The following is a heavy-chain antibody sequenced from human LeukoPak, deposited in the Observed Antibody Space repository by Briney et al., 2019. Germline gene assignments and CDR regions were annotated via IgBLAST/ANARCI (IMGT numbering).Heavy chain of an antibody. D-gene: IGHD5-18*01. CDR1: GGSISSNSYY. CDR2: IYYSGST. J-gene: IGHJ4*02. CDR3: ARVRRGGYSYGYEGGVFDY. V-gene: IGHV4-39*01. Sequence: PSETLSLTCTVSGGSISSNSYYWGWIRQPPGKGLEWIGSIYYSGSTYYNPSLKSRVTISVDTSKNQFSLKLSSVTAAGTAVYYCARVRRGGYSYGYEGGVFDYWGQGTLVTVSS.